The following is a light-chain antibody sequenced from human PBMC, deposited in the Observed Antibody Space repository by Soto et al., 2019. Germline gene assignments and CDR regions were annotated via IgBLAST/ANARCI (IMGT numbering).Light chain of an antibody. J-gene: IGKJ1*01. V-gene: IGKV1-39*01. CDR1: QSLSSY. CDR3: QQSYSTPTWT. CDR2: DAS. Sequence: DIQMTQSPSSLSASVGDRVTITCRASQSLSSYLNWYQQKPGKAPKLLIYDASSLQSGVPSRLSGSVSGTDFTLTLSILQPEDFATYYCQQSYSTPTWTFGQGTKVEIK.